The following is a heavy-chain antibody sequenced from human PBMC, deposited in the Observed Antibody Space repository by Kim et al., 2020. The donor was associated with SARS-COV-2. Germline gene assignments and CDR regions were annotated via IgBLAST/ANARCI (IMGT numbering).Heavy chain of an antibody. V-gene: IGHV4-34*01. Sequence: LKSRVTISEDTSKNPFSLQLSSVTAADTAVYYCARIPPYDFWSGYSFFFDYWGQGTLVTVSS. CDR3: ARIPPYDFWSGYSFFFDY. D-gene: IGHD3-3*01. J-gene: IGHJ4*02.